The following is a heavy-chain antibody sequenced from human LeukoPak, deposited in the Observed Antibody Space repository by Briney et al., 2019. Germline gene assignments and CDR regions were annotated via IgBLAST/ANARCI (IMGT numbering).Heavy chain of an antibody. CDR3: ARRPLYSYGPNDY. CDR2: INHSGST. J-gene: IGHJ4*02. V-gene: IGHV4-34*01. CDR1: GGSFSGYY. D-gene: IGHD5-18*01. Sequence: SETLSLTCAVYGGSFSGYYWSWIRQPPGKGLEWIGEINHSGSTNYNPSLKSRVTISVDTSKNQFSLKLSSVTAAGTAVYYCARRPLYSYGPNDYWGQGTLVTVSS.